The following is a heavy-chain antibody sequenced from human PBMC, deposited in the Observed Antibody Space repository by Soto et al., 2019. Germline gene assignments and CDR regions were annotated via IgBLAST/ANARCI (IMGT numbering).Heavy chain of an antibody. Sequence: QVQLQESGPGLVKPSQTLSLTCTVSGGSISSGGYYWSWIRQHPGKGLEWIGYIYYSGSTYYNPSLKSRVTISVNTSKNQFPLKLSYVNAADTAVYYCASETYYYDSSGYYYRTFDYWGQGTLVTVSS. CDR3: ASETYYYDSSGYYYRTFDY. CDR2: IYYSGST. J-gene: IGHJ4*02. CDR1: GGSISSGGYY. D-gene: IGHD3-22*01. V-gene: IGHV4-31*03.